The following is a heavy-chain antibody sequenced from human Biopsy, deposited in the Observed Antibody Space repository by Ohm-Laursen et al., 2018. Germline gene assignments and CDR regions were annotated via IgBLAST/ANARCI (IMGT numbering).Heavy chain of an antibody. CDR3: ARGDYFDSNGYFWFDP. CDR1: GGSISSGGSY. CDR2: TFNSANT. D-gene: IGHD3-22*01. Sequence: TLSLTCTVSGGSISSGGSYWSWIRQRPGKGLEWIGYTFNSANTNYNPSLKNLITISGDTSKNQFSLKLNSVTAADTAVYYCARGDYFDSNGYFWFDPWGQGTLVTVSS. V-gene: IGHV4-31*01. J-gene: IGHJ5*02.